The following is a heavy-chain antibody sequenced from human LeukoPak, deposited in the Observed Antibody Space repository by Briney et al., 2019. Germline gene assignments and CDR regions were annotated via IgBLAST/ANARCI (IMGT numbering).Heavy chain of an antibody. J-gene: IGHJ3*02. CDR3: ARDKCDTRSYGAFDI. CDR1: GYTFTSYG. D-gene: IGHD2-8*01. CDR2: ISAYNGNT. Sequence: ASVTVSCKASGYTFTSYGISWVRQAPGQGLEWMGWISAYNGNTNYTQKLQGRVTMTTDTSTSTAYMELRSLRSDDTAVYYCARDKCDTRSYGAFDIWGQGTMVTVSS. V-gene: IGHV1-18*04.